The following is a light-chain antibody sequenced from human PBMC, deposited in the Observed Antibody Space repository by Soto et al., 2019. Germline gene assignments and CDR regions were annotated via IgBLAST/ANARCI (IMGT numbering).Light chain of an antibody. Sequence: DIQMTQSPSTLSASVGDRVTVTCRASQTISSWLAWYQQKPGKAPRLLIYKASTLESGVPSRFSGSGSGTEFTLTISGLQPDDFATYYCQQYNSYSRTFAQGTKVDIK. CDR3: QQYNSYSRT. CDR2: KAS. J-gene: IGKJ1*01. CDR1: QTISSW. V-gene: IGKV1-5*03.